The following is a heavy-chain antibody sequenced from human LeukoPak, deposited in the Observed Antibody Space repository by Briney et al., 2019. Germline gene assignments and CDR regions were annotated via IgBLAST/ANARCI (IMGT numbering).Heavy chain of an antibody. V-gene: IGHV4-39*07. Sequence: SETLSLTRTVSSGSISSTSYYWGWIRQPPGMGLEWIGSMYYSGSTYYNPSLKSRVTISVDTSKSHFSLKLSSVTAADTAVYYCAREMRSPRGGFDYWDQGTLVTVSS. CDR1: SGSISSTSYY. CDR3: AREMRSPRGGFDY. D-gene: IGHD3-10*01. CDR2: MYYSGST. J-gene: IGHJ4*02.